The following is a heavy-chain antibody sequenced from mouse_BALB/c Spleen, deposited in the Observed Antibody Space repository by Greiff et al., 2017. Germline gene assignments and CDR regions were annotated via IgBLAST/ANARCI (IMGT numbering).Heavy chain of an antibody. CDR2: IYPGNGDT. Sequence: QVQLQQSGAELVKPGASVKMSCKASGYTFTSYNMHWVKQTPGQGLEWIGAIYPGNGDTSYNQKFKGKATLTADKSSSTAYMQLSSLTSEDSAVYYCARWAGNGGVYAMDYWGQGTSVTVSS. CDR1: GYTFTSYN. D-gene: IGHD2-1*01. J-gene: IGHJ4*01. CDR3: ARWAGNGGVYAMDY. V-gene: IGHV1-12*01.